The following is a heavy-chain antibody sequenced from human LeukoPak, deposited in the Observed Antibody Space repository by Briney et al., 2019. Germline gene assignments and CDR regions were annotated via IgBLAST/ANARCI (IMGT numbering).Heavy chain of an antibody. CDR3: AKKPATIKFPFDI. Sequence: GGSLRLSCVGSGFSFSTYDMGWFRQTPGKGLEWVSAISTTGGYTEDADSVKGRFTISRDNSQNTLFLQMHSLRAEDTAVYYCAKKPATIKFPFDIWGQGTLVTVSP. CDR2: ISTTGGYT. V-gene: IGHV3-23*01. J-gene: IGHJ4*02. CDR1: GFSFSTYD. D-gene: IGHD5-24*01.